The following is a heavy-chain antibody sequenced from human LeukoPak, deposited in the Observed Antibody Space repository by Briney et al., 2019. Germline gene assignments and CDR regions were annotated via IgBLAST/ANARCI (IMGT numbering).Heavy chain of an antibody. Sequence: SETLSLTCTVSGGSISSSYWSWIRQPPGKGLKWIGYIYYSGSTNYNPSLKSRVTISVDTSKNQFSLKLSSVTAGDTAVYSCARERYGSGSYYSDYWGQGTLVTVSS. CDR1: GGSISSSY. V-gene: IGHV4-59*01. CDR3: ARERYGSGSYYSDY. CDR2: IYYSGST. D-gene: IGHD3-10*01. J-gene: IGHJ4*02.